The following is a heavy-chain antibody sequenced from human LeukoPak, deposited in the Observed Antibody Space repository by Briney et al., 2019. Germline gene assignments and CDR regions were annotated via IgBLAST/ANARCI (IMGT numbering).Heavy chain of an antibody. Sequence: GESLKISCKGSGYSFTSYWIGWVRPLPGKGLEWMGIIYPGDSDTRYSPSFQGQVTISADKSISTAYLQWSSLKASDTAMYYCARLPNYAGGNFDYWGQGTLVTVSS. CDR2: IYPGDSDT. CDR1: GYSFTSYW. D-gene: IGHD3-16*01. V-gene: IGHV5-51*01. J-gene: IGHJ4*02. CDR3: ARLPNYAGGNFDY.